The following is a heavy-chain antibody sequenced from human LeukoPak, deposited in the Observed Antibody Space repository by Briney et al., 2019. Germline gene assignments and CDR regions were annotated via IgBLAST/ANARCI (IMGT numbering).Heavy chain of an antibody. CDR2: IYYSGST. J-gene: IGHJ4*02. CDR1: GGSISSSSYY. Sequence: PSETLSLTCTVSGGSISSSSYYWGWIRQPPGKGLEWIGSIYYSGSTYYNPSLKSRVTISVDTPKNQFSLKLSSVTAADTAVYYCARHLMSLAAADPTTFDYWGQGTLVTVSS. CDR3: ARHLMSLAAADPTTFDY. D-gene: IGHD6-13*01. V-gene: IGHV4-39*01.